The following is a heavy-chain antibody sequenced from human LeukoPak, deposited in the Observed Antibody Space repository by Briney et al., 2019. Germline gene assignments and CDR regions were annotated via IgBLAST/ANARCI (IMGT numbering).Heavy chain of an antibody. CDR2: ISAYNGNT. Sequence: GASVKVSCKASGYTFTSYGISWVRQAPGQGLEWMGWISAYNGNTNYAQKLQGRVTMTTDTSTSTAYMELRSLRSDDTAVYYCARGGREGTSCCNWFDPWGQGTLVTVFS. CDR3: ARGGREGTSCCNWFDP. J-gene: IGHJ5*02. CDR1: GYTFTSYG. D-gene: IGHD2-2*01. V-gene: IGHV1-18*01.